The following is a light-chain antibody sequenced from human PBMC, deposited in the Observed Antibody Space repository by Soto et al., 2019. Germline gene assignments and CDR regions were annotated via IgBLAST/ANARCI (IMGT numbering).Light chain of an antibody. Sequence: EIVLTQSPATLSLSPGERATLSCRASQSVSSYLAWYQQKPGQAPRLLIYDASNRAPGIPARFSGSGSGPAFTLTISSLGPEDFAVYYCQQRSNWPLTFGPGTKVDIK. CDR1: QSVSSY. CDR3: QQRSNWPLT. CDR2: DAS. J-gene: IGKJ3*01. V-gene: IGKV3-11*01.